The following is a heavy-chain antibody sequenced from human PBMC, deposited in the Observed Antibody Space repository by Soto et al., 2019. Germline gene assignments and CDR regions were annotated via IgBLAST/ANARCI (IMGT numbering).Heavy chain of an antibody. D-gene: IGHD1-20*01. CDR2: TGATGRTT. Sequence: EVQLLESGGGLVQPGGSLRLSCAASGFTFNIYAMTWVRQAPGEGLEWVSTTGATGRTTYYADSVKGRFTVSRDNSKNTLDLQMSSLRAEDTAVYYCATVHNTSRSFASWGQGTLVTVSS. CDR1: GFTFNIYA. V-gene: IGHV3-23*01. J-gene: IGHJ5*02. CDR3: ATVHNTSRSFAS.